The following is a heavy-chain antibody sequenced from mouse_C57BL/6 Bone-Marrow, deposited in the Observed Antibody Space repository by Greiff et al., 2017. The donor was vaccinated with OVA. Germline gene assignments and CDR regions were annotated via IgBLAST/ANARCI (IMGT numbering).Heavy chain of an antibody. CDR1: GYAFTNYL. Sequence: QVQLQQSGAELVRPGTSVKVSCKASGYAFTNYLIEWVKQRPGQGLEWIGVINPGSGGTNYNEKFKGKATLTADKSSSTAYMQLSSLTSEDSAVYFCARCRSGYFDYWGQGTTLTVSS. CDR3: ARCRSGYFDY. J-gene: IGHJ2*01. V-gene: IGHV1-54*01. D-gene: IGHD3-2*02. CDR2: INPGSGGT.